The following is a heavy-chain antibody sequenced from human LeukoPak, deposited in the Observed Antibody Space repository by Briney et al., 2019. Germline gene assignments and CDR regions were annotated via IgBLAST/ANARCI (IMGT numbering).Heavy chain of an antibody. D-gene: IGHD3-3*01. CDR2: ISSSSSYI. V-gene: IGHV3-21*01. CDR1: GFTFDDYA. CDR3: ARDLAPPLLRFLELPID. J-gene: IGHJ4*02. Sequence: KSGGSLGLSCAASGFTFDDYAMHWVRQAPGKGLEWVSSISSSSSYIYYADSVKGRFTISRDNAKNSLYLQMNSLRAEDTAVYYCARDLAPPLLRFLELPIDWGQGTLVTVSS.